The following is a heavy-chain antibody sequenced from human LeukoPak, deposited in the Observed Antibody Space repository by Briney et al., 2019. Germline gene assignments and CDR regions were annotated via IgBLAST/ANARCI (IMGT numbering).Heavy chain of an antibody. D-gene: IGHD1-26*01. J-gene: IGHJ4*02. Sequence: SQTLSLTCAVSGGSISSGDYYWSWIRQPPGKGREWIGYIYYSGSTYYNPSLKSRVTISVDTSKNQFSLKLSSVTAADTAVYYCASSIVGATTAITLFDYWGQGTLVTVSS. V-gene: IGHV4-30-4*08. CDR1: GGSISSGDYY. CDR3: ASSIVGATTAITLFDY. CDR2: IYYSGST.